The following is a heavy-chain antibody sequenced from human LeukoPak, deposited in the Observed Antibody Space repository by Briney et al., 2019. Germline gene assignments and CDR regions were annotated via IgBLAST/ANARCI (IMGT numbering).Heavy chain of an antibody. Sequence: GGSLRLSCAASGFTFSSYWMSWVRQAPGKGLEWVANIKQDGSEKYYVDSVKGRFTISRDNAKNSLYLQMNSLRAEDTAVYYCARGLVVVNRRYYYYMDVWGKGTTVTVSS. CDR1: GFTFSSYW. D-gene: IGHD3-22*01. V-gene: IGHV3-7*01. CDR2: IKQDGSEK. CDR3: ARGLVVVNRRYYYYMDV. J-gene: IGHJ6*03.